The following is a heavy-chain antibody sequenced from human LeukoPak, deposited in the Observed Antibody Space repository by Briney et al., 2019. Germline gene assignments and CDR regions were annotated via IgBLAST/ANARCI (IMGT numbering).Heavy chain of an antibody. Sequence: GGSLRLSCVASGFTFSSYAMSWVRQAPGKGLEWVSGINWNGGRTGYADSVKGRFTISRDNAKNSLYLQMNSLGAEDTAFYYCARDPLIAAGGVNWFDPWGQGTLVTVSS. CDR2: INWNGGRT. CDR1: GFTFSSYA. V-gene: IGHV3-20*04. D-gene: IGHD6-13*01. J-gene: IGHJ5*02. CDR3: ARDPLIAAGGVNWFDP.